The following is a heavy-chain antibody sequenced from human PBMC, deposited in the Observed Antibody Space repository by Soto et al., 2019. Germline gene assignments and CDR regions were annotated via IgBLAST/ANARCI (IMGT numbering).Heavy chain of an antibody. CDR2: INHSGST. CDR1: GESFRGYY. Sequence: QVQLQQWGAGLLKPSETLSLSCAVYGESFRGYYWSWIRQSPGKGLEWIGEINHSGSTNYNQSLKSRVTISVDTSKNQFSLKLNSLTAADTAVYYCARGEGGFQYWGQGTLVIVSS. J-gene: IGHJ1*01. V-gene: IGHV4-34*02. CDR3: ARGEGGFQY.